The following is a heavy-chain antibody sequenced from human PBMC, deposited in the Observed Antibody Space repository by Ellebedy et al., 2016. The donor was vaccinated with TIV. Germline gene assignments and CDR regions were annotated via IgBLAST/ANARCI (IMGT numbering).Heavy chain of an antibody. CDR1: GFGLSGYY. CDR2: VNPNGGGT. CDR3: ARGLRYSAYTY. Sequence: ASVKVSCKASGFGLSGYYIHWVRQSPGQGLEWMGWVNPNGGGTEYAQKFQGRVTMTWDTSTSTAYMEVNWPIPDDTAVYYCARGLRYSAYTYWGQGTLVTVSS. D-gene: IGHD5-18*01. J-gene: IGHJ4*02. V-gene: IGHV1-2*02.